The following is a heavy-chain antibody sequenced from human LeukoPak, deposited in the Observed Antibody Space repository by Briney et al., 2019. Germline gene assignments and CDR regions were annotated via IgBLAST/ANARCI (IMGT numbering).Heavy chain of an antibody. Sequence: PGGSLRLSCTASGFILSDSGFDWARQAPGRGLEWVAFLRYDGRSKYYLDAVKGRFTISRDNSKNTVYLQMDSLRPEDTAVYYCAIGVNYAFDDWGQGTLVTVSS. J-gene: IGHJ4*02. CDR1: GFILSDSG. V-gene: IGHV3-30*02. CDR3: AIGVNYAFDD. CDR2: LRYDGRSK. D-gene: IGHD1-7*01.